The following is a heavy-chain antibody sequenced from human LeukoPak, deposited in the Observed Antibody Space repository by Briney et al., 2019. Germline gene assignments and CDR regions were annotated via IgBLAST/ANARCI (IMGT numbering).Heavy chain of an antibody. CDR1: GGSISSSSYY. V-gene: IGHV4-39*01. D-gene: IGHD3-9*01. Sequence: SETLSLTCTVSGGSISSSSYYWGWIRQPPGKGLEWIGSIYSSGSTYYNPSLKRRVTISVDTSKNQFSLKLCPVTAAHTAVYYDARHTKYYDILSGGHFDYWGQGTLVTVSS. CDR2: IYSSGST. CDR3: ARHTKYYDILSGGHFDY. J-gene: IGHJ4*02.